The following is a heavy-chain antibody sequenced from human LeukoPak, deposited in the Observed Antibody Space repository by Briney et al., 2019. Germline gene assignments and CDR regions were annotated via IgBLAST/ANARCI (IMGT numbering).Heavy chain of an antibody. CDR2: ISVSGGST. D-gene: IGHD2-15*01. CDR3: AKSPGGVASTSFDN. Sequence: GGSLRLSCAASGFTFSTYAMSWVRQAPGEGLEWVSVISVSGGSTYYADSVKGRFTISRDNSQNTLYLQMNSLRAEDAAVYYCAKSPGGVASTSFDNWGQGTLVTVSS. CDR1: GFTFSTYA. J-gene: IGHJ4*02. V-gene: IGHV3-23*01.